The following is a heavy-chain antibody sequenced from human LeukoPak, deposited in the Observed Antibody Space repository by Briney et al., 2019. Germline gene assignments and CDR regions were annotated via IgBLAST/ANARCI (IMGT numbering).Heavy chain of an antibody. CDR2: IRYDGSDK. Sequence: GGSLRLSCAASGFTFSNYGIHWVRQAPGKGLEWVAFIRYDGSDKYYAEFVKGRFTISRDSSKNTVYLQMNSLRDEDTAVYYCAREIPGIAAAGTLDYWGQGTLVTVSS. CDR3: AREIPGIAAAGTLDY. D-gene: IGHD6-13*01. V-gene: IGHV3-30*02. CDR1: GFTFSNYG. J-gene: IGHJ4*02.